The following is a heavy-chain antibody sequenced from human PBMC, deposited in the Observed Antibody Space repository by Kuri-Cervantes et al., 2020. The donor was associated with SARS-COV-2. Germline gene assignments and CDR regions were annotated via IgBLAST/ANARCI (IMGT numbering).Heavy chain of an antibody. Sequence: ETLSLTCAASGFTFSSYAMSWVRQAPGKGLEWVSAISGSGGSTYYADSVKGRFTISRDNSKNTLYLQMNSLRAEDTAVYYCAKVLKRNSGWYGYFQHWGQGTLVTVSS. CDR1: GFTFSSYA. D-gene: IGHD6-19*01. J-gene: IGHJ1*01. CDR2: ISGSGGST. CDR3: AKVLKRNSGWYGYFQH. V-gene: IGHV3-23*01.